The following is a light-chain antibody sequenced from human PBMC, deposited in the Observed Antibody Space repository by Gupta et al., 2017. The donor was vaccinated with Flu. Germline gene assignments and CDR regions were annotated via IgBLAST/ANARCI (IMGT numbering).Light chain of an antibody. CDR3: MQALQTPFT. V-gene: IGKV2-28*01. Sequence: VTPGEPATISCRSSQSLLQSNGYNYLDWYLQKPGQSPQLLIFLGSNRASGVPDRFSGSGSGTDFTLKIRRVEAEDVGVYFCMQALQTPFTFGQGTRLEIK. J-gene: IGKJ5*01. CDR1: QSLLQSNGYNY. CDR2: LGS.